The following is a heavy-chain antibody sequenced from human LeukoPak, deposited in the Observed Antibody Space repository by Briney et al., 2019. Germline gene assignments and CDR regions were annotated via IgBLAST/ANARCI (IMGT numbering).Heavy chain of an antibody. V-gene: IGHV3-74*01. D-gene: IGHD3-10*01. Sequence: QPGGPLRLSCAASGFTFSSYWKHWLPPAPGKGLVWVSRINSYGSSTSYGDSVNGRFTISRDNAKYTLYLQMNRLRAEDTAVYYCARGPNGPYYYGSGSDYIFYDYWGQGTLVTASS. CDR1: GFTFSSYW. CDR2: INSYGSST. CDR3: ARGPNGPYYYGSGSDYIFYDY. J-gene: IGHJ4*02.